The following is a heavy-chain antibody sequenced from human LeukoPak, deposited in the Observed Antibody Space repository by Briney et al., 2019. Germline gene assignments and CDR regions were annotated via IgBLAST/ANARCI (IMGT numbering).Heavy chain of an antibody. Sequence: GGSLRLSCTVSGFTVGNNYMSWVRQAPGKGLEWVALMYSRGSSHYADSVRGRFTISRDSSKNTVYLQMNSLTAEDTAVYYFGRRQIVGIQGDFWGQGTLVTVSS. CDR3: GRRQIVGIQGDF. V-gene: IGHV3-66*02. CDR2: MYSRGSS. CDR1: GFTVGNNY. J-gene: IGHJ4*02. D-gene: IGHD1-26*01.